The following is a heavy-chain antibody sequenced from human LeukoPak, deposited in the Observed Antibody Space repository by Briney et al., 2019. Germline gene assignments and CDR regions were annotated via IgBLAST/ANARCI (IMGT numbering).Heavy chain of an antibody. CDR2: FDPEDGET. Sequence: ASVKVSCKVSGYTLTELSMHWVRQAPGKGLEGMGDFDPEDGETIYAQKFQGRVTMTEDTSTDTAYMELSSLRSEDTAVYYCATTGAVWGSYRYFDYWGQGTLVTVSS. D-gene: IGHD3-16*02. V-gene: IGHV1-24*01. J-gene: IGHJ4*02. CDR1: GYTLTELS. CDR3: ATTGAVWGSYRYFDY.